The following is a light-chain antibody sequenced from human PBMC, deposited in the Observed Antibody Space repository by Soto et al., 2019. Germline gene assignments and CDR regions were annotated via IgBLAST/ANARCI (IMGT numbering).Light chain of an antibody. V-gene: IGKV1-39*01. J-gene: IGKJ2*01. CDR1: QSIRKS. CDR3: QQSYITPYT. Sequence: DIQMTQSPSSLSASAGDRVIITCRASQSIRKSLNWYQQKPGKAPKLLISAASSLQSGVPSRFTGGGSGTDFTLTISSLQLEDFATYYCQQSYITPYTFGQGTNLETK. CDR2: AAS.